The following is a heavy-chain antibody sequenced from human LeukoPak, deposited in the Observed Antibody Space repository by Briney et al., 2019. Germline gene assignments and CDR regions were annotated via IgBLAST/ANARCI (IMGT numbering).Heavy chain of an antibody. CDR2: INPGGGGT. D-gene: IGHD6-19*01. Sequence: ASVKVSCKASGYTFTSYYMHWVRQAPGQGLEWMGVINPGGGGTSYAQKFQGRVTMTRDTSTSTVYMELSSLRSEDTAVYYCASKDTSGWYEEAWGQGSLVTVSS. CDR1: GYTFTSYY. J-gene: IGHJ5*02. V-gene: IGHV1-46*01. CDR3: ASKDTSGWYEEA.